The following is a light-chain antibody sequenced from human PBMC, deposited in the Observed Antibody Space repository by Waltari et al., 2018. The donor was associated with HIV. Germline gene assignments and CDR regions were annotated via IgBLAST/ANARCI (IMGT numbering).Light chain of an antibody. Sequence: SYELTQPPSVSVSPGQTASITCSGDKLGDKYVCWYQQKPGQSPVLVIYQDIKRPSGIPPRFSVSNSGNTANLAISWAEVMGESDYYCHAWGSSMVVFGGGTKLTVL. V-gene: IGLV3-1*01. CDR2: QDI. CDR3: HAWGSSMVV. CDR1: KLGDKY. J-gene: IGLJ3*02.